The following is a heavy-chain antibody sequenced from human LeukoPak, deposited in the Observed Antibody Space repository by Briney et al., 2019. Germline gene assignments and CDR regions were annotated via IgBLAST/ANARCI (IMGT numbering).Heavy chain of an antibody. CDR1: GFSFSNFG. V-gene: IGHV3-30*02. D-gene: IGHD3-10*01. Sequence: GGSLRLSCAASGFSFSNFGMHWVRQAPGKGLDWVAYIRNDASNQYYADSVKGRFSISRDNSKNTLYLQTNSLRDEDTAVYYCAKRAGSAWSAGTWGQGTLVTVSS. CDR2: IRNDASNQ. CDR3: AKRAGSAWSAGT. J-gene: IGHJ5*02.